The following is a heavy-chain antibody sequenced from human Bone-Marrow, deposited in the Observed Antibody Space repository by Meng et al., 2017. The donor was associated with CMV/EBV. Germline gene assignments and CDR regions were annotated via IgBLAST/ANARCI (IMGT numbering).Heavy chain of an antibody. CDR3: ARAEDIVVVVAATGWFDP. D-gene: IGHD2-15*01. V-gene: IGHV1-18*01. Sequence: YAFTSYCISWVRQAPGQGLEWMRWISAYNGNTDYAQKVQGGVTMNTDTSTSTAYMELRSLRSDDTAVYYCARAEDIVVVVAATGWFDPWGQGTLVTVSS. J-gene: IGHJ5*02. CDR1: YAFTSYC. CDR2: ISAYNGNT.